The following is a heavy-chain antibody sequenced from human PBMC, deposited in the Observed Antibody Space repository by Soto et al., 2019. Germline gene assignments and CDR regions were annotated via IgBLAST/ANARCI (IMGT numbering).Heavy chain of an antibody. Sequence: ASVKVSCKASGYTFTSYGISWVRQAPGQGLEWMGWISAYNGNTNYAQKLQGRVTMTTDTSTSTAYMELRSLRSDDTAVYYCAGEGYCSSTSCYTPYYYYYGMDVWGQGTTVTVSS. J-gene: IGHJ6*02. CDR2: ISAYNGNT. CDR3: AGEGYCSSTSCYTPYYYYYGMDV. V-gene: IGHV1-18*01. D-gene: IGHD2-2*02. CDR1: GYTFTSYG.